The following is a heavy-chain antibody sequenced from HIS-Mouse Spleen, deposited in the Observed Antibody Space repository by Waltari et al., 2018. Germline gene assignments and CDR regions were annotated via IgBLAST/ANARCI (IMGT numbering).Heavy chain of an antibody. Sequence: EVQLVETGGGLIQPGGSLRLSCAASGFTVSSHYMSLVRSAPGKGLEWVSVIYSGGSTYYADSVKGRFTISRDNSKNTLYLQMNSLRAEDTAVYYCARHYYYGSGSYYFDYWGQGTLVTVSS. CDR2: IYSGGST. CDR1: GFTVSSHY. D-gene: IGHD3-10*01. CDR3: ARHYYYGSGSYYFDY. V-gene: IGHV3-53*02. J-gene: IGHJ4*02.